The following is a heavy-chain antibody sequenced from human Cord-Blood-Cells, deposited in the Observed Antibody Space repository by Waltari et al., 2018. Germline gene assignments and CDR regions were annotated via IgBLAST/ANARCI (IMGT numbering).Heavy chain of an antibody. J-gene: IGHJ5*02. CDR1: GFTFRCAS. CDR2: IRSSSSTI. V-gene: IGHV3-48*02. D-gene: IGHD6-13*01. CDR3: AREKGSSSWYWLDP. Sequence: GQLAESGGGVVQPVRSLTLSSAASGFTFRCASMSWVRQAPGTGPGWVSYIRSSSSTIYYADSVKGRFTISRDNATNSLYLQMNSLRDEDTAVYYCAREKGSSSWYWLDPWGQGTLVTVSS.